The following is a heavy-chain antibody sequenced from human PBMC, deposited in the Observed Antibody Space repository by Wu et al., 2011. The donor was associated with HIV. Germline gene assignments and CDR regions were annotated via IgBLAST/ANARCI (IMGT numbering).Heavy chain of an antibody. CDR2: IIFVSDTA. CDR1: GGTFRNYA. CDR3: AGEGLATVTDAFDI. Sequence: QSGAEVKKPGSSVKVSCKTSGGTFRNYAINWVRQAPGQGLEWMGGIIFVSDTANYAPKFQGRVTLTADKLTSTSYMELASLRSEDTAIYYCAGEGLATVTDAFDIWGHGTMVTVSS. J-gene: IGHJ3*02. D-gene: IGHD5-24*01. V-gene: IGHV1-69*06.